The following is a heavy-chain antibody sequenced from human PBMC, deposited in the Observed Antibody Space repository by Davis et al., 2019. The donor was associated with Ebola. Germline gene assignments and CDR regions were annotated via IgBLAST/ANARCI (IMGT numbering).Heavy chain of an antibody. CDR1: GFTFSGSA. J-gene: IGHJ6*02. CDR3: TRRRAAAGYYYGMDV. V-gene: IGHV3-73*01. Sequence: LKISCAASGFTFSGSAMHWVRQASGKGLEWVGRIRSKANSYATAYAASVKGRFTISRDDSKNTAYLQMNSLKTEDTAVYYCTRRRAAAGYYYGMDVWGQGTTVTVSS. D-gene: IGHD6-13*01. CDR2: IRSKANSYAT.